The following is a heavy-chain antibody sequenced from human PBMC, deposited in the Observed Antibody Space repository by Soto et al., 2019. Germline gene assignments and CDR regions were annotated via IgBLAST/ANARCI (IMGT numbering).Heavy chain of an antibody. D-gene: IGHD3-16*01. CDR3: ARLYTTSRVGAWFDP. CDR1: GFIFSTYT. CDR2: ISAGSDAI. V-gene: IGHV3-48*02. Sequence: EGQLVESGGGLVLPGGSLRLSCAASGFIFSTYTLNWVRQAPGKGLEWVSYISAGSDAIHYAVSLKGGFTVSRDNAKNSLFLQMNSLRDEDTAVYYCARLYTTSRVGAWFDPWGQGTLVTVSS. J-gene: IGHJ5*02.